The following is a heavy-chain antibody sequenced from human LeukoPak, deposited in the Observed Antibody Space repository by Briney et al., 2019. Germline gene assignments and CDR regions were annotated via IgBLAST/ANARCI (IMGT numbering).Heavy chain of an antibody. J-gene: IGHJ5*02. CDR2: MNPNSGNT. V-gene: IGHV1-8*01. D-gene: IGHD3-9*01. Sequence: ASVKVSCKASGYTFTSYDINWVRQATGQGLEWMGWMNPNSGNTGYAQKLQGRVTMTRNTSISTAYMELSSLRSEDTAVYYCARVRRYFDWSDNWFDPWGQGTLVTVSS. CDR3: ARVRRYFDWSDNWFDP. CDR1: GYTFTSYD.